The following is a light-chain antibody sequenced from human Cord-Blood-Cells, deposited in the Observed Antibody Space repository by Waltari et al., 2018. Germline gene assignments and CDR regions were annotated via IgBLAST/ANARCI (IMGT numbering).Light chain of an antibody. CDR2: DAS. CDR3: QQRSNWPPT. V-gene: IGKV3-11*01. CDR1: QRASSY. Sequence: EIVLTQSPATLSLSPGERATLSCRASQRASSYLAWYQQKPGQAPRLLIYDASNRATGIPARFSGSGSETDFTLTISSLEPEDFAVYYCQQRSNWPPTFGGGTKVEIK. J-gene: IGKJ4*01.